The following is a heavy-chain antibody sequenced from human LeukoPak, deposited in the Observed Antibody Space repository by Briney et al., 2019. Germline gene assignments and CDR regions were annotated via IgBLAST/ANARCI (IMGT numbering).Heavy chain of an antibody. J-gene: IGHJ6*03. D-gene: IGHD1-26*01. CDR2: IYHSGST. CDR1: GYSISSGYY. V-gene: IGHV4-38-2*02. Sequence: PSETLSLTCTVSGYSISSGYYWGWIRQPPGKGLDWIGSIYHSGSTYYNPSLKSRVTISVDTSKNQFSLKLSSVTAADTAVYYCAAASGSYYYYYMDVWGKGTTVTVSS. CDR3: AAASGSYYYYYMDV.